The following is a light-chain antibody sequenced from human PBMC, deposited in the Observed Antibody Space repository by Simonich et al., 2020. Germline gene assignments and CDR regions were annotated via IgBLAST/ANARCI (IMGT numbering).Light chain of an antibody. CDR3: QAWDSSTVV. V-gene: IGLV3-1*01. CDR2: PDS. CDR1: NLGFKY. J-gene: IGLJ2*01. Sequence: SYELTQPPSVSSSPGQTASITYTGDNLGFKYAYGDQQKPGQSPVLVIYPDSKRPSGNPERFSGSNSGNTATLTISGTQAMDEADYYCQAWDSSTVVFGGGTKLTVL.